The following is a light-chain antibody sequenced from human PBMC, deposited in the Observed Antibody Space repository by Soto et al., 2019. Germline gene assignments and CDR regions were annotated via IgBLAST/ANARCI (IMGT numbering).Light chain of an antibody. Sequence: DIKMTQSPSSLSASVGDRVTITFRSRQSIRSYLNWYQQKPGKAPKLLIYAASSLQSGVPSRFSGRGSGTDFTLTISSRQPEGFATYYCHQSYSTPQACGQGTKVEFK. V-gene: IGKV1-39*01. CDR1: QSIRSY. CDR3: HQSYSTPQA. J-gene: IGKJ1*01. CDR2: AAS.